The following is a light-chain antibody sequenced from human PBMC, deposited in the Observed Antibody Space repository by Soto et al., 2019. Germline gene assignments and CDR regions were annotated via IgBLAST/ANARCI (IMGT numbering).Light chain of an antibody. CDR3: LSYAGSTNYV. Sequence: ALTQPPSASGSPGQSVSISCTGTSRDVGGNNYVSWYQQHPGKAPKLMIYEVSKRPSGVPDRFSGSKSGNTASLTVSGLQAEDEADYFCLSYAGSTNYVFGTGTKVTVL. J-gene: IGLJ1*01. V-gene: IGLV2-8*01. CDR2: EVS. CDR1: SRDVGGNNY.